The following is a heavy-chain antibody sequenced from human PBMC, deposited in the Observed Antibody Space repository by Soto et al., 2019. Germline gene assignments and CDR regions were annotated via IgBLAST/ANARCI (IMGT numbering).Heavy chain of an antibody. J-gene: IGHJ6*02. D-gene: IGHD6-25*01. V-gene: IGHV3-30*18. CDR1: GFTFSSYG. CDR3: AKDLLRPGRAYGMDV. CDR2: ISYDGSNK. Sequence: PGWSLRLSCAASGFTFSSYGMHWVRQAPGKGLEWVAFISYDGSNKYYADSVKGRFTISRDNSKNTLYLQMNSLRAEDTAVYYCAKDLLRPGRAYGMDVWGQGNTVTVX.